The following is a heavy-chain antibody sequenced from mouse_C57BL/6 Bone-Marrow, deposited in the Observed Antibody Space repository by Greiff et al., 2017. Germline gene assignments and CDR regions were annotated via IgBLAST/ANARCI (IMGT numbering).Heavy chain of an antibody. CDR1: GYTFTTYP. CDR3: ARRKAGKGYFDV. J-gene: IGHJ1*03. V-gene: IGHV1-47*01. Sequence: QVHVKQSGAELVKPGASVKMSCKASGYTFTTYPIEWMKQNHGKSLEWIGNFHPYNDDTKYNEKFKGKATLTVEESSSTVYLELSRLTSDDSAVYYCARRKAGKGYFDVWGTGTTVTVSS. D-gene: IGHD4-1*01. CDR2: FHPYNDDT.